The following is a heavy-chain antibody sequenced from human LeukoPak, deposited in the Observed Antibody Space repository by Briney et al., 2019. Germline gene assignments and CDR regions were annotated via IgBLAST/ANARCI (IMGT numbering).Heavy chain of an antibody. J-gene: IGHJ4*02. D-gene: IGHD3-22*01. V-gene: IGHV4-61*01. CDR1: GGSVSSGSYY. CDR2: IYYSGST. CDR3: ARDSGVITSFDY. Sequence: SETLSLTCTVSGGSVSSGSYYWSWIRQPPGTGLEWIGYIYYSGSTNYNPSLKSRVTISVDTSKNQFSLKLSSVTAADTAVYYCARDSGVITSFDYWGQGTLVTVSS.